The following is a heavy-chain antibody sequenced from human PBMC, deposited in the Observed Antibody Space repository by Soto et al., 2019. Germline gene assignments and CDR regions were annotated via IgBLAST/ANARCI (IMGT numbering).Heavy chain of an antibody. CDR3: ARDRQQWLEPAGGALPF. D-gene: IGHD6-19*01. Sequence: PGGSLRLSCAASGFTLSSYVMHWVRQAPGKGLEWVARISYAGNDNYYADSVKDRFTISRDNSKKTLYLQMTSLRADDTAVYYCARDRQQWLEPAGGALPFWGQGTMVTVSS. CDR2: ISYAGNDN. V-gene: IGHV3-30-3*01. CDR1: GFTLSSYV. J-gene: IGHJ3*01.